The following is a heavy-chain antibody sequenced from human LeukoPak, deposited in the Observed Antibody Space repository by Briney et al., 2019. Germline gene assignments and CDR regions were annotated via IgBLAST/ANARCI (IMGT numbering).Heavy chain of an antibody. Sequence: GGSLRLSCAASGFTFSSYAMSWVRQAPGKGLEWVSAISGSGGSTYYADSVKGRFTISRDNAKNSLYLQMNSLRAEDTAVYYCARAWVIRYSGSYDAFDIWGQGTMVTVSS. V-gene: IGHV3-23*01. CDR2: ISGSGGST. CDR3: ARAWVIRYSGSYDAFDI. J-gene: IGHJ3*02. CDR1: GFTFSSYA. D-gene: IGHD1-26*01.